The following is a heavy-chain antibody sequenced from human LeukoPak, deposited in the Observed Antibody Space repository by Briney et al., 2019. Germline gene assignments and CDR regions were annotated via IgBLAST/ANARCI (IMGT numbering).Heavy chain of an antibody. D-gene: IGHD2-15*01. Sequence: GGSLRLSCAASGFTLSDYYMSWIRQAPGKGLEWISYMSSGGTTVYYADSVKGRFTVSRDNAKNSLFLQINSLRADDTAVYYCAKDISTYSTSGWFDAWGQGILVTVSS. CDR2: MSSGGTTV. CDR3: AKDISTYSTSGWFDA. CDR1: GFTLSDYY. J-gene: IGHJ5*02. V-gene: IGHV3-11*01.